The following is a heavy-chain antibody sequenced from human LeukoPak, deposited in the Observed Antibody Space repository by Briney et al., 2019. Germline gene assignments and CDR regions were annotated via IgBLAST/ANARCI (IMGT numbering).Heavy chain of an antibody. J-gene: IGHJ2*01. Sequence: GGSLRLSCSASGFTFSSYAMHWVRQAPGKGLEHVSAITNSGDSTYYPDSVKGRFTISRDNSKNTLYLQMSSLRVEDTAVYYCVKRVVGGGTPRYFDLWGRGTLVTVSS. CDR1: GFTFSSYA. D-gene: IGHD3-10*01. CDR3: VKRVVGGGTPRYFDL. V-gene: IGHV3-64D*09. CDR2: ITNSGDST.